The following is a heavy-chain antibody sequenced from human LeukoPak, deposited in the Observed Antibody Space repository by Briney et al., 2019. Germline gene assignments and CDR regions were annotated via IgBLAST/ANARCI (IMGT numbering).Heavy chain of an antibody. Sequence: ASVKVSCKASGYTFAGYYMHWVRQAPGQGLEWMGWINPNSGGTNYAQKFQGRVTITRDTSISTAYMELSSLRSEDTAVYYCARGNYCTNGVCFNWFDPWGQGTLVTVSS. CDR1: GYTFAGYY. CDR2: INPNSGGT. D-gene: IGHD2-8*01. V-gene: IGHV1-2*02. J-gene: IGHJ5*02. CDR3: ARGNYCTNGVCFNWFDP.